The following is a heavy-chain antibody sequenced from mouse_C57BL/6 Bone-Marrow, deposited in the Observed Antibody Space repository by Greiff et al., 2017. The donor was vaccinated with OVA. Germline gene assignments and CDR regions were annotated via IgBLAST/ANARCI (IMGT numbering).Heavy chain of an antibody. CDR1: GYTFTSYW. V-gene: IGHV1-55*01. D-gene: IGHD1-1*01. CDR2: IYPGSGST. Sequence: QVQLQQSGAELVKPGASVKMSCKASGYTFTSYWITWVKQRPGQGLEWIGDIYPGSGSTNYNEKFKSKATLTVDTSSSTAYMQLSSLTSEDSAVYYCARRRVITTVVEFFDYWGQGTTLTVSS. J-gene: IGHJ2*01. CDR3: ARRRVITTVVEFFDY.